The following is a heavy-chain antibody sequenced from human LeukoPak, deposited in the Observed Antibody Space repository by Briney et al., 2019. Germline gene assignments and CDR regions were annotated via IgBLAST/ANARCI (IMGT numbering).Heavy chain of an antibody. J-gene: IGHJ4*02. V-gene: IGHV3-66*01. CDR3: ARAPYSPSWYSDY. CDR2: IYSGGST. Sequence: PGGSLRLSCAASGFTVISNYMSWVRQAPGKGLEWVSVIYSGGSTYYADSVKGRFTISRDNSKNTLYLQMDSLRAEDTAVYYCARAPYSPSWYSDYWGQGTLVTVSS. CDR1: GFTVISNY. D-gene: IGHD6-13*01.